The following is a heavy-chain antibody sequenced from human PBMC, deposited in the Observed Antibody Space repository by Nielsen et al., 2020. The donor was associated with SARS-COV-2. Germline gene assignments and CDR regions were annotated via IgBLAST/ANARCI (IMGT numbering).Heavy chain of an antibody. D-gene: IGHD6-19*01. V-gene: IGHV4-34*01. J-gene: IGHJ5*02. CDR1: GGSFSGYY. Sequence: SETLSLTCAVYGGSFSGYYWSWIRQPPGKGLEWIGEINHSGSTNYNPSLKSRVTISVDTSKNQFSLKLSSVTAADTAVYYCAREKYSSGWYGARNWFDPWGQGTLVTVSS. CDR2: INHSGST. CDR3: AREKYSSGWYGARNWFDP.